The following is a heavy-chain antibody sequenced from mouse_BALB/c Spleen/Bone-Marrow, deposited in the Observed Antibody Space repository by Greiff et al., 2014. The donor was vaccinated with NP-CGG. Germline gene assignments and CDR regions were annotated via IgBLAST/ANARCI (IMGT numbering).Heavy chain of an antibody. CDR1: GFTFSSYG. J-gene: IGHJ4*01. Sequence: VQLQQSGGDLVKPGGSLKLSCAASGFTFSSYGMSWVRQTPDKRLEWVATISSGGSYTYYPDSVKGRLTISRDNAKNTLYLQMSSLKSEDTAMYYCARRRDYYAMDYWGQGTSVTVSS. CDR3: ARRRDYYAMDY. V-gene: IGHV5-6*01. CDR2: ISSGGSYT.